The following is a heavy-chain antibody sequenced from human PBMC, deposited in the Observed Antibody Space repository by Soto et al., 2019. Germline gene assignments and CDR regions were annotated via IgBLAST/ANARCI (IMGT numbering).Heavy chain of an antibody. CDR1: GGAFRNYA. D-gene: IGHD3-22*01. Sequence: QVQLVQSGAEVKKPGSSVKVSCTASGGAFRNYAVSWVRQAPGQGLEWMGAVMPTFGAGVYAQKFQGRLTIFADESTNTACLSVSSLTCEDAAIYYCAASRGFYEAMDAWGQGTTLTVSS. V-gene: IGHV1-69*01. J-gene: IGHJ6*01. CDR2: VMPTFGAG. CDR3: AASRGFYEAMDA.